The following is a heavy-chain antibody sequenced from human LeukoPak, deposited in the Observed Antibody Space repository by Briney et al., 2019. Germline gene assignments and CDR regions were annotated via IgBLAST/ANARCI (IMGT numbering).Heavy chain of an antibody. D-gene: IGHD6-6*01. CDR3: AKDRWRDGSSSFDN. J-gene: IGHJ4*02. CDR1: GYTFTSYS. V-gene: IGHV1-18*01. CDR2: ISTYNGNS. Sequence: ASVKVSCKASGYTFTSYSINWVRQAPGQGLERIGWISTYNGNSNYAQKLQGRVTMTTDTSTSTAYMELRSLRSDDTAMYYCAKDRWRDGSSSFDNWGQGTLVTVSS.